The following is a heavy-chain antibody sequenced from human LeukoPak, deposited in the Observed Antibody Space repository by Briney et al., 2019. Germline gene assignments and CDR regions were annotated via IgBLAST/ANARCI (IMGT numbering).Heavy chain of an antibody. D-gene: IGHD1-26*01. CDR2: FYYSGSS. V-gene: IGHV4-59*01. CDR1: GGSISSYY. Sequence: SETLSLTCTVSGGSISSYYWSWIRQPPGKGLEWIGYFYYSGSSNYNPSLKSRVTISVDTSKNQFPLKLSSVTAADTAVYYCARVTGSYSLFDYWGQGTLVTVSS. J-gene: IGHJ4*02. CDR3: ARVTGSYSLFDY.